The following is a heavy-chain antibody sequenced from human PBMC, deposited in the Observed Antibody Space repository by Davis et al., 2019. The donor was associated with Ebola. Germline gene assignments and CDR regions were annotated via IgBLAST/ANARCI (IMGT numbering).Heavy chain of an antibody. D-gene: IGHD7-27*01. CDR2: VYSVGTT. Sequence: GESLKISCAASGFTVSSKYMSWVRQAPGKGLEWVSVVYSVGTTYYADSAKGRFTISRDNAKNTVYLQMNSLRAEDTAVYYCVRDVNWVLYDYWGQGTLVTVSS. CDR3: VRDVNWVLYDY. CDR1: GFTVSSKY. J-gene: IGHJ4*02. V-gene: IGHV3-66*01.